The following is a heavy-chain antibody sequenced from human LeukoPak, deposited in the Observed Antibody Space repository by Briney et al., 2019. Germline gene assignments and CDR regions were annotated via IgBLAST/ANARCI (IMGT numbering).Heavy chain of an antibody. V-gene: IGHV3-7*01. Sequence: GGSLRLSCAASGFTIRTYWMTWVRQAPGKGLEWVANIGEDESATNYVDSVKGRFTISRDNAKNSLYLQMNSLRAEDTAVCYCARNRGTSDWGQGTRVTVSS. CDR1: GFTIRTYW. D-gene: IGHD1-1*01. CDR2: IGEDESAT. CDR3: ARNRGTSD. J-gene: IGHJ4*02.